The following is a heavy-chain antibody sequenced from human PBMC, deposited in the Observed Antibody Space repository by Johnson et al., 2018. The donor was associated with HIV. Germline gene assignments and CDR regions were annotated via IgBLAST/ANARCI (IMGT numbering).Heavy chain of an antibody. J-gene: IGHJ3*02. V-gene: IGHV3-9*01. CDR1: GFTFDDYA. CDR3: AKDGGYKYGSAGDNDAFDI. CDR2: ISWNSGSI. D-gene: IGHD5-18*01. Sequence: VQLVESGGGLVQPGRSLRLSCAASGFTFDDYAMHWVRQAPGKGLEWVSGISWNSGSIGYADSVKGRFTISRDNAKNSLYLQMNSLRAEDTALYYCAKDGGYKYGSAGDNDAFDIWGQGTMVTVSS.